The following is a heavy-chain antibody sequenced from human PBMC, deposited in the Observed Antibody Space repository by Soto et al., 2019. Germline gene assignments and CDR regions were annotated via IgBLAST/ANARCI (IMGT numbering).Heavy chain of an antibody. CDR1: GFTFSSYA. J-gene: IGHJ3*02. CDR3: AKDFYDYIWGSYLPSNDAFDI. CDR2: ISGSGGST. D-gene: IGHD3-16*02. Sequence: GGSLRLSCAASGFTFSSYAMSWVRQAPGKGLEWVSAISGSGGSTYYADSVKGRFTISRDNSKNTLYLQMNSLRAEDTAVYYCAKDFYDYIWGSYLPSNDAFDIWGQGTMVTVSS. V-gene: IGHV3-23*01.